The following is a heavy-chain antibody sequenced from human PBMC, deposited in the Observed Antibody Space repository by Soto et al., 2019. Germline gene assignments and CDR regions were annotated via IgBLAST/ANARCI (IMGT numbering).Heavy chain of an antibody. CDR1: GFTFSSYA. D-gene: IGHD3-10*01. Sequence: GSLRLSCAASGFTFSSYAMSWVRQAPGKGLEWVSPISGNGGGTFYADSVKGRSTISRDNSKNTVYLQMNSLRVEDTAVYYCAKSLSAGDNYYYGMDVWGQGTTVTVSS. CDR2: ISGNGGGT. J-gene: IGHJ6*02. CDR3: AKSLSAGDNYYYGMDV. V-gene: IGHV3-23*01.